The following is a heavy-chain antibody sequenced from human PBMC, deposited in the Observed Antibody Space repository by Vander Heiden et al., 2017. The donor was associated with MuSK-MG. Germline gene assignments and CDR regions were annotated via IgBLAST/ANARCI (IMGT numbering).Heavy chain of an antibody. CDR2: ISGSGGST. D-gene: IGHD2-2*01. CDR3: AKATALYCTSTSCYVDY. J-gene: IGHJ4*02. CDR1: GFTFSSYA. V-gene: IGHV3-23*01. Sequence: EVQLLESGGGLVQPGGSLRLSCAASGFTFSSYAMSWVRQAPGKGLEWVSAISGSGGSTYYADSVKGRFTISRDNSKNTLYLQMNSLRAEDTAVYYCAKATALYCTSTSCYVDYWGQGTLVTVSS.